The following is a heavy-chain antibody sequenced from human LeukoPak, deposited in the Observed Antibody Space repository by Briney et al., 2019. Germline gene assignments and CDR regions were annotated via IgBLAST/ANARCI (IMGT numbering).Heavy chain of an antibody. V-gene: IGHV1-2*02. CDR1: GYTFTDYY. Sequence: ASVKVSCKASGYTFTDYYIHWARQAPGQGLEWMGWINPNSGGTIYAQKFQGRVTMTRDTSISTSYMELSRLRSDDTAVYYCARGDPIVVVPAAMANNWFDPWGQGTLVTVSS. CDR3: ARGDPIVVVPAAMANNWFDP. D-gene: IGHD2-2*01. CDR2: INPNSGGT. J-gene: IGHJ5*02.